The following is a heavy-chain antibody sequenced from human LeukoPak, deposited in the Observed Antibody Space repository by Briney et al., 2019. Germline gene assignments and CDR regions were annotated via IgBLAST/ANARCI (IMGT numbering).Heavy chain of an antibody. V-gene: IGHV3-23*01. D-gene: IGHD1-26*01. CDR3: AKDSGSYYGGY. CDR1: GFTFSSYA. J-gene: IGHJ4*02. CDR2: ISGSGGST. Sequence: GGSLRLSCAASGFTFSSYAMSWVRQAPGKGLGWVSAISGSGGSTYYADSVKGRFTISRDNSKNTLYLQMNSLRAEDTAVYYCAKDSGSYYGGYWGQGTLVTVSS.